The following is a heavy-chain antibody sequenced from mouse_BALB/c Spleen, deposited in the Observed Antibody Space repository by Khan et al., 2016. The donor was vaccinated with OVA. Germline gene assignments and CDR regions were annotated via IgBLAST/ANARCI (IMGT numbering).Heavy chain of an antibody. Sequence: QVRLQQSGAELAKPGASVKMSCKASGYTFTSYWMHWVKQRPGQGLEWIGYINTSTGYIEYNQKFKDKATLTADKSSSTAYMQLSSLTSDDSAVYDCANHGSSSAWFAYWGQGTLVTVSA. CDR3: ANHGSSSAWFAY. CDR2: INTSTGYI. V-gene: IGHV1-7*01. CDR1: GYTFTSYW. J-gene: IGHJ3*01. D-gene: IGHD1-1*01.